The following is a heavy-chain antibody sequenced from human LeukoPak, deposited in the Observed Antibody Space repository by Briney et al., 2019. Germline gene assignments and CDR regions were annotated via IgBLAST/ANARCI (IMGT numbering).Heavy chain of an antibody. V-gene: IGHV4-39*07. CDR2: IYYSGST. Sequence: PSETLSLACTVSGGSISSSSYYWGWIRQPPGKGLEWIGSIYYSGSTYYNPSLKSRVTISVDTSKNQFSLKLSSVTAADTAVYYCARVSWKRGSDYWGQGTLVTVSS. J-gene: IGHJ4*02. D-gene: IGHD1-1*01. CDR1: GGSISSSSYY. CDR3: ARVSWKRGSDY.